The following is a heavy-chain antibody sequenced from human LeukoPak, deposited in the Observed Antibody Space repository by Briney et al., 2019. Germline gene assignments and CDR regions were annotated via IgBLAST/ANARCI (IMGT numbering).Heavy chain of an antibody. J-gene: IGHJ4*02. CDR1: GYTFTSYG. CDR2: ISAYNGNT. V-gene: IGHV1-18*01. Sequence: ASVKVSCKASGYTFTSYGISWVRQAPGQGLEWMGWISAYNGNTNYVQKLQGRVTMTTDTSTGTAYMELRSLRSDDTAVYYCARGGAVFDTAMVDYWGQGTLVAVSS. D-gene: IGHD5-18*01. CDR3: ARGGAVFDTAMVDY.